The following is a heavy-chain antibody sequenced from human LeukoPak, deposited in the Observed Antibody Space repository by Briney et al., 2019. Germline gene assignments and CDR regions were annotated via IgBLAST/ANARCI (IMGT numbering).Heavy chain of an antibody. D-gene: IGHD6-19*01. CDR2: ISGSGGST. CDR1: GFTFSSYA. V-gene: IGHV3-23*01. Sequence: PGGSLRLSCAASGFTFSSYAMSWVRQAPGKGLEWVSAISGSGGSTYYADSVKGRFTISRDNSKNTLYLQMNSLRAEDTAVYYCAKRGQAQWLSRYYYMDVWGKGTTVTISS. CDR3: AKRGQAQWLSRYYYMDV. J-gene: IGHJ6*03.